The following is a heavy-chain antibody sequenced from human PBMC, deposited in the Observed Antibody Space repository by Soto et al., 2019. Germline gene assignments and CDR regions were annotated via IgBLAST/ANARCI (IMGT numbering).Heavy chain of an antibody. CDR2: IGKSGSDR. Sequence: EVTLVESGGWLVQPGGSLRIPCKVSGFMFGDYAMTWVRQAPGKGLEWVSSIGKSGSDRDYADSVKGRFTISRDNSENTVYLQMDSLKVEDTALYFCMKVRDYWGQGTQVTVS. J-gene: IGHJ4*02. CDR3: MKVRDY. V-gene: IGHV3-23*04. CDR1: GFMFGDYA.